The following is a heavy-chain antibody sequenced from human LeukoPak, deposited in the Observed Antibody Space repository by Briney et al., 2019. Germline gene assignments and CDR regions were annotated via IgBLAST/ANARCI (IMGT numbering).Heavy chain of an antibody. D-gene: IGHD6-13*01. CDR2: IKQDESEK. CDR3: ASAAATLQWALDI. Sequence: GGSLRLSCAAAGFTFSSYWMTWVRQAPGKGLEWVANIKQDESEKYYVDSVKGRFTISRDKAKNSLYLQMNSLRAEATAVYYCASAAATLQWALDIPGEGAIVTVSS. V-gene: IGHV3-7*01. J-gene: IGHJ3*02. CDR1: GFTFSSYW.